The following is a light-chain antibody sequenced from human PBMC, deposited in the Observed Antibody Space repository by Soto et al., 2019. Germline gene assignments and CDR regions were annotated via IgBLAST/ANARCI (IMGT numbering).Light chain of an antibody. CDR1: SSDVGGYNF. CDR3: SSYTSRNTLA. V-gene: IGLV2-14*01. CDR2: EVT. J-gene: IGLJ2*01. Sequence: QSVLTQPASVSGSPGQSITISCTGTSSDVGGYNFVSWYQQHPGKAPKLMIYEVTDRSSGVSNRFSGSKSGSTASLTISGLQAEDEADYYCSSYTSRNTLAFGGGTKLTVL.